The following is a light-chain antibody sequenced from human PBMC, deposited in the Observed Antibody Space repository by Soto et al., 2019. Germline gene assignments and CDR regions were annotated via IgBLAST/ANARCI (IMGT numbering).Light chain of an antibody. CDR3: QEPGNT. J-gene: IGKJ5*01. CDR2: DAS. Sequence: EVVLAQSPATLSLSPGERATLSCRASQSVFSNLAWYQQKPGKAPRLLIYDASTRASGIPARFTGSGSVTDITLTMTRLEPVDISVYYCQEPGNTFGQGTRLEIK. CDR1: QSVFSN. V-gene: IGKV3-11*01.